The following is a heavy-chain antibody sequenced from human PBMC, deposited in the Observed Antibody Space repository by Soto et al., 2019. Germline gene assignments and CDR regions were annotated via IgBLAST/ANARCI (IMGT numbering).Heavy chain of an antibody. CDR1: GFTFSSYW. D-gene: IGHD1-26*01. CDR2: IKQDGSEK. Sequence: GGSLRLSCAASGFTFSSYWMSWVRQAPGKGLEWVANIKQDGSEKYYVDSVKGRFTISRDNAKNSLYLQMNNLRAEDTAVYYCASGRWEHNDAFDIWGQGTMVTVSS. V-gene: IGHV3-7*03. CDR3: ASGRWEHNDAFDI. J-gene: IGHJ3*02.